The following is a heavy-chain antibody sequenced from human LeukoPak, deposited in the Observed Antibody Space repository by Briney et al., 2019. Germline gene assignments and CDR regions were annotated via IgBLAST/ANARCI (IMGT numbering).Heavy chain of an antibody. J-gene: IGHJ3*02. CDR1: GGSISSYY. D-gene: IGHD3-22*01. Sequence: ASETLSLTCTVSGGSISSYYWSWIRQPPGKGLEWIGYIYYSGSTNYNPSLKSRVTISVDTSKNQFSLKLSSVTAADTAVYYCARGYYYDSSGYHYDAFDIWGQGTMVTVSS. CDR3: ARGYYYDSSGYHYDAFDI. CDR2: IYYSGST. V-gene: IGHV4-59*08.